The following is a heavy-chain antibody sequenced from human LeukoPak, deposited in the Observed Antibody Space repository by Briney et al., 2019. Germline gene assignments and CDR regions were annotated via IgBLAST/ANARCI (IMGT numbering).Heavy chain of an antibody. CDR2: ISSSGSTI. J-gene: IGHJ6*04. V-gene: IGHV3-48*03. D-gene: IGHD3-10*02. Sequence: GGSLRLSCAASGFTFSSYEMNWVRQAPGKGLEWVSYISSSGSTIYYADSVKGRFTISRDNAKNSLYLQMNNLRAEDTAVYYCAELGITMIGGVWGKGTTVTISS. CDR1: GFTFSSYE. CDR3: AELGITMIGGV.